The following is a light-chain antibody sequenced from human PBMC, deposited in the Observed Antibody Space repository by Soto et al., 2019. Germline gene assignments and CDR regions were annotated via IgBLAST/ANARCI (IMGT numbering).Light chain of an antibody. Sequence: EIVMTQSPATLSVSPGERVTLSCGASQSVKSNLAWYQQKPGQAPRLLMYDASTRATGIPARFSGSGSGTEFTLTISSLQSEDFAVYFCQQYNNWPRKFGQGTKV. J-gene: IGKJ1*01. CDR1: QSVKSN. CDR3: QQYNNWPRK. CDR2: DAS. V-gene: IGKV3-15*01.